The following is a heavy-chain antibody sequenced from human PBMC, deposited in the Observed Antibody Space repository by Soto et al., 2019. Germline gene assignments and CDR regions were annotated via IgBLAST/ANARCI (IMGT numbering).Heavy chain of an antibody. CDR3: TFYSYGSETNTFDH. J-gene: IGHJ4*02. CDR2: IKSKTEGGTT. Sequence: GGSLRLSCAASGFPFNNARMTWVRQTPGKGLEWVARIKSKTEGGTTNYAAPVKDRFTISRDDSKNTMYLQMNSLKIEDTALYYCTFYSYGSETNTFDHWGQGT. V-gene: IGHV3-15*01. D-gene: IGHD3-10*01. CDR1: GFPFNNAR.